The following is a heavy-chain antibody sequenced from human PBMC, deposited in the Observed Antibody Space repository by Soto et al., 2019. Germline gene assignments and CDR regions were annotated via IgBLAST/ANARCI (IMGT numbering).Heavy chain of an antibody. D-gene: IGHD1-26*01. CDR1: GGSVSSGSYY. V-gene: IGHV4-61*01. CDR2: IYYSGST. J-gene: IGHJ4*02. CDR3: ARDNSGSYPSYYFDY. Sequence: SETLSLTCTVSGGSVSSGSYYWSWIRQPPGKGLEWIGYIYYSGSTNYNPSLKSRVTISVDTSKNQFSLKLSSVTAADTAVYYCARDNSGSYPSYYFDYWGQGTLVTVSS.